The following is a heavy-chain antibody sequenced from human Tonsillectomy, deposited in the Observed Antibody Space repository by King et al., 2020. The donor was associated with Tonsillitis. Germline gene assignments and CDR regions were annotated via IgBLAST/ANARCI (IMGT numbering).Heavy chain of an antibody. Sequence: VQLVESGGGVVQPGGSLRLSCAASGFTFSSYGMHWVRQAPGKGLEWVAFIRYDGNKKYYTDSVKGRFTISRDNSKNTLYLQMNSLRAEDTAVYYCAKDLCDPYYYYYYGMDVWGQGTTVTVSS. CDR1: GFTFSSYG. CDR2: IRYDGNKK. CDR3: AKDLCDPYYYYYYGMDV. D-gene: IGHD2-21*01. V-gene: IGHV3-30*02. J-gene: IGHJ6*02.